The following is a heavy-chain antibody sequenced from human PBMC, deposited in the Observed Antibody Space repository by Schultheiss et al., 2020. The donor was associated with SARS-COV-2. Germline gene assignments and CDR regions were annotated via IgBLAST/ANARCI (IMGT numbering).Heavy chain of an antibody. Sequence: GGSLRLSCAASGFTFSSYSMNWVRQAPGKGLEWVSSISSGNYYIYYADSVKGRFTISRDNAKNSLYLQMNSLRAEDTAVYYCARGQWEMDHYFDYWGQGTLVTVSS. CDR3: ARGQWEMDHYFDY. V-gene: IGHV3-21*01. J-gene: IGHJ4*02. CDR2: ISSGNYYI. D-gene: IGHD1-26*01. CDR1: GFTFSSYS.